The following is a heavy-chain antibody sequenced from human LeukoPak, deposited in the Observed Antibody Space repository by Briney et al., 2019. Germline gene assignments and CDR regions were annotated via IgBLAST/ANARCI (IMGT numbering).Heavy chain of an antibody. CDR2: ISAYSGNT. J-gene: IGHJ4*02. V-gene: IGHV1-18*01. CDR3: ARDSTWRWLQGVFDY. D-gene: IGHD5-24*01. Sequence: ASVKVSCKASGYTFTNYGISWVRQAPGQGLEWMGWISAYSGNTNYAQKLQGRVTMTTDTSTSTAYMELRSLRSDDTAVYYCARDSTWRWLQGVFDYWGQGTLVTVSS. CDR1: GYTFTNYG.